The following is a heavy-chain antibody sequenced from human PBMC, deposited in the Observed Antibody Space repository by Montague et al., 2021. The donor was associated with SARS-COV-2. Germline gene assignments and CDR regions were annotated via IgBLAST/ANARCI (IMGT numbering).Heavy chain of an antibody. CDR2: XXWTHDQ. CDR3: ARNRLSVFDF. V-gene: IGHV2-70*01. CDR1: GFSLTTPGVS. Sequence: PALVKPTQTLTLTCSFSGFSLTTPGVSVGWIRQPPGRALEWLALXXWTHDQYYSRSLGTRLTISPGTSKSQVVLTLTNVDTVDTATYYCARNRLSVFDFWDQGTLVTVSS. D-gene: IGHD2/OR15-2a*01. J-gene: IGHJ4*02.